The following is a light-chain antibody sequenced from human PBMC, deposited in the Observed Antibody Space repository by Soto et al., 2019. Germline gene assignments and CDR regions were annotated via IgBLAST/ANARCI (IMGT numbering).Light chain of an antibody. CDR2: GAS. CDR1: QGINNF. CDR3: QQYHSYPVT. Sequence: DIQMTQSPSSLSASVGDTVTITCRASQGINNFLAWFQQKPGKAPKSLIYGASSLQSGVPSKFSDSGSDTGFTLTISSLQPEDSATYFCQQYHSYPVTFGGGTKVEIK. V-gene: IGKV1-16*02. J-gene: IGKJ4*01.